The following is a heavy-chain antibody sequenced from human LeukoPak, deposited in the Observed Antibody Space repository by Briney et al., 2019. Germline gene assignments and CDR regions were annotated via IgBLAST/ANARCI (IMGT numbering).Heavy chain of an antibody. J-gene: IGHJ4*02. V-gene: IGHV5-51*01. D-gene: IGHD3-10*01. CDR2: IYPGDSDT. CDR1: GYSFTTYC. Sequence: GLSLQISSQGPGYSFTTYCIAWVRPMPGKGREWMGIIYPGDSDTRYNPSFQGQVTISADKSISTAYLQWTSLKAADTAMHYCARVRGTYSDYWGQGTLVTVSS. CDR3: ARVRGTYSDY.